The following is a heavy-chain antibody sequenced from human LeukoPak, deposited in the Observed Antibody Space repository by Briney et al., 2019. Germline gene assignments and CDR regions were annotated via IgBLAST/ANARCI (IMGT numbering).Heavy chain of an antibody. CDR3: ARVDSSSWYDYYYMDV. J-gene: IGHJ6*03. CDR2: IYHSGNT. D-gene: IGHD6-13*01. V-gene: IGHV4-38-2*02. CDR1: VYSISNGYY. Sequence: PSETLSLTCTVSVYSISNGYYWGWIRQPPGKGLEWIGSIYHSGNTYYNPSLKSRVTISVDTSKNQFSLKLSSVTAADTAVYYCARVDSSSWYDYYYMDVWGKGTTVTVSS.